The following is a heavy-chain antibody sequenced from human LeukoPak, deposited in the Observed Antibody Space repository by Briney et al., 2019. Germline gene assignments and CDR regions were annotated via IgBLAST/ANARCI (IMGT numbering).Heavy chain of an antibody. CDR3: ASPPAGYYYYYYMDV. D-gene: IGHD2-2*01. CDR2: IIPIFGTA. J-gene: IGHJ6*03. CDR1: GYTFTSYG. Sequence: GASVKVSCKASGYTFTSYGISWVRQAPGQGLEWMGGIIPIFGTANYAQKFQGRVTITADESTSTAYMELSSLRSEDTAVYYCASPPAGYYYYYYMDVWGKGTTVTVSS. V-gene: IGHV1-69*13.